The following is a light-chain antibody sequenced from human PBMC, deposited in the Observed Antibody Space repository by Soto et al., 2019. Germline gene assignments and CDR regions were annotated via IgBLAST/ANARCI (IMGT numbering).Light chain of an antibody. J-gene: IGLJ1*01. CDR2: HVT. CDR3: CSLTTGHTYV. CDR1: SSDIGHYDY. Sequence: QSVLTQPASVSGSPGQSITISCTGTSSDIGHYDYVSWYQQHPGKAPKLMIYHVTYRPSGVSNRYSGSEYGNSASLTISGLQGDDEADYYCCSLTTGHTYVFGSGTKLTVL. V-gene: IGLV2-14*03.